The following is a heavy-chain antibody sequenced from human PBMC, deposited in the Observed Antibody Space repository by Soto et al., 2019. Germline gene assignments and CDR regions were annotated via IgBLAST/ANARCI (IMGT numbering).Heavy chain of an antibody. CDR3: ARGGYSYGMDV. Sequence: PSETLSLTCAVYGGSFSCYYWSWIRQPPGKGLEWIGEINHSGSTNYNPSLKSRVTISVDTSKNQFSLKLSSVTAADTAVYYCARGGYSYGMDVWGQGTTVTVSS. CDR1: GGSFSCYY. J-gene: IGHJ6*02. CDR2: INHSGST. D-gene: IGHD5-18*01. V-gene: IGHV4-34*01.